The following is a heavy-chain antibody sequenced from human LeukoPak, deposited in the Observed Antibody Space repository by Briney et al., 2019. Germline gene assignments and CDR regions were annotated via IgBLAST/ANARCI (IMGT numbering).Heavy chain of an antibody. J-gene: IGHJ2*01. CDR1: GGSISSGGYY. V-gene: IGHV4-31*03. CDR3: ARVHTVEVIRYWYFDL. CDR2: IYYSGST. Sequence: SRTLSLTCTVSGGSISSGGYYWSWIRQHPGKGLEWIGYIYYSGSTYYNPSLKSRVTISVDTSKNQFSLKLSSVTAADTAVYYCARVHTVEVIRYWYFDLWGRGTLVTVSS. D-gene: IGHD3-22*01.